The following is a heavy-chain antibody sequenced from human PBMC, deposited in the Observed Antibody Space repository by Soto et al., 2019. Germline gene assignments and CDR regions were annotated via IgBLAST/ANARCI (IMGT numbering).Heavy chain of an antibody. CDR1: GGSISSGDYY. Sequence: SETLSLTCSVSGGSISSGDYYWSWIRQPPEKGLEWIGYIYYSGSTYYNPSLKSRVTISVDTSKNQFSLNLNSVTAADTAAYFCARGNDFWSGYSTLTYYGLDVWGQGTPVTVSS. J-gene: IGHJ6*02. V-gene: IGHV4-30-4*01. CDR3: ARGNDFWSGYSTLTYYGLDV. D-gene: IGHD3-3*01. CDR2: IYYSGST.